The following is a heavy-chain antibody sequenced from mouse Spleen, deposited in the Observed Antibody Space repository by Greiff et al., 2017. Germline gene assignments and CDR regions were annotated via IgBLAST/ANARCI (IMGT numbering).Heavy chain of an antibody. CDR2: IYPRSGNT. D-gene: IGHD2-1*01. Sequence: QVQLKQSGAELARPGASVKLSCKASGYTFTSYGISWVKQRTGQGLEWIGEIYPRSGNTYYNEKFKGKATLTADKSSSTAYMELRSLTSEDSAVYFCARDGNYAYAMDYWGQGTSVTVSS. J-gene: IGHJ4*01. CDR1: GYTFTSYG. CDR3: ARDGNYAYAMDY. V-gene: IGHV1-81*01.